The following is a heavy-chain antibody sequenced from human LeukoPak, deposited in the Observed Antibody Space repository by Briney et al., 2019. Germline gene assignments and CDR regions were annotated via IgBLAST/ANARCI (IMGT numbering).Heavy chain of an antibody. J-gene: IGHJ4*02. D-gene: IGHD3-10*01. V-gene: IGHV4-59*08. Sequence: PSETLSLTCTVSGGSISSNYWSWIRQPPRKGLEYLGFIHYSGSTNYNPSLKSRVTMSVDTSKNQFSLKLSSVTAADTAVYYCARHYGSGTKPLDYWGQGTLVTVSS. CDR3: ARHYGSGTKPLDY. CDR2: IHYSGST. CDR1: GGSISSNY.